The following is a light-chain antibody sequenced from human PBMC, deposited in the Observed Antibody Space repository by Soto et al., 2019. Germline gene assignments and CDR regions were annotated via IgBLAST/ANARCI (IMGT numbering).Light chain of an antibody. V-gene: IGKV3-20*01. CDR1: QSVSNNY. Sequence: DIVLPQYPGTLSLSPGERATLSCMASQSVSNNYLAWYQQNPGQAPRLLIYGASNRATGIPDRFSGSGSGTDFTLTISRLEPEDFAVYYCQQYGSSGTFGQGTKVDIK. CDR2: GAS. J-gene: IGKJ1*01. CDR3: QQYGSSGT.